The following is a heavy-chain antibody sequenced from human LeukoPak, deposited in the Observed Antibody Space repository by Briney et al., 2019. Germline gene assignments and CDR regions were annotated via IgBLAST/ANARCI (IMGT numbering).Heavy chain of an antibody. Sequence: PSETLSLTCTVSGGSISSYYWSWIRQPPGKGLEWIGYIYYSGSTNYNPSLKSRVTISVDTSKNQFSLKLSSVTAADTAVYYCARASGASAGYYYYYYTDVWGKGTTVTVSS. D-gene: IGHD3-10*01. CDR2: IYYSGST. V-gene: IGHV4-59*01. CDR1: GGSISSYY. J-gene: IGHJ6*03. CDR3: ARASGASAGYYYYYYTDV.